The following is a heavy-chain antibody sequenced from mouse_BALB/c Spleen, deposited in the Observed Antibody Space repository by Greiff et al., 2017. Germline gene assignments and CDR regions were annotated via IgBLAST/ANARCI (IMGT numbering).Heavy chain of an antibody. V-gene: IGHV1-80*01. J-gene: IGHJ2*01. D-gene: IGHD2-4*01. Sequence: QVQLKQSGAELVRPGSSVKISCKASGYAFSSYWMNWVKQRPGQGLEWIGQIYPGDGDTNYNGKFKGKATLTADKSSSTAYMQLSSLTSEDSAVYFCAYDYDGSYWGQGTTLTVSS. CDR3: AYDYDGSY. CDR1: GYAFSSYW. CDR2: IYPGDGDT.